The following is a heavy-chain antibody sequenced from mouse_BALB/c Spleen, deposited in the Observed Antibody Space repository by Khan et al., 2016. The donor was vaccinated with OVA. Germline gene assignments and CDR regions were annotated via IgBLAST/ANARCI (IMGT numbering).Heavy chain of an antibody. D-gene: IGHD1-1*02. Sequence: EVELVESGGDLVKPGGSLKLSCAASGFTFSNYAMSWVRQTPEKRLEWVASISSGGTTYYPDSVKGRFTISRDNARKILYLQMNSLRSEDTAMFYCARDYWFTYWGQGTLVTVSA. J-gene: IGHJ3*01. CDR2: ISSGGTT. CDR1: GFTFSNYA. V-gene: IGHV5-6-5*01. CDR3: ARDYWFTY.